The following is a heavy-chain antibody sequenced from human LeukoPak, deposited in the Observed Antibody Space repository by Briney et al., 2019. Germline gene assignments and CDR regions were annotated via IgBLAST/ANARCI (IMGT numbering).Heavy chain of an antibody. CDR2: INHSGST. Sequence: SETLSLTCAVYGGSFSGYYWSWIRQPPGKGLEWIGEINHSGSTNYNPSLKSRVTISVDTSKNQFSLKLSSVTAADTAVYYCARALPYGSGSYYNYYYYYMDVWGKGTTVTVSS. D-gene: IGHD3-10*01. CDR1: GGSFSGYY. V-gene: IGHV4-34*01. CDR3: ARALPYGSGSYYNYYYYYMDV. J-gene: IGHJ6*03.